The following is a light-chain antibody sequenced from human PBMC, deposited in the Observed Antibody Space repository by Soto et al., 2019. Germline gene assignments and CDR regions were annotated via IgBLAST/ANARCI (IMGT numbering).Light chain of an antibody. J-gene: IGLJ3*02. CDR1: SSNIGAGYD. V-gene: IGLV1-40*01. CDR2: GNS. CDR3: QSYDSSLSGWV. Sequence: QLVLTQPPSVSGAPGQRVTISCSVSSSNIGAGYDVHWYQQLPGTAPKLLISGNSNRPSGVPDRFSGSKSGTSASLAITGLQAEDEADYYCQSYDSSLSGWVFGGGTKLTVL.